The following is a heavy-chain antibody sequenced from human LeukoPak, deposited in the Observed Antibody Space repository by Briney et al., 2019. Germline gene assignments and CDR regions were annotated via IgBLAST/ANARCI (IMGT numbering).Heavy chain of an antibody. J-gene: IGHJ3*02. CDR3: ATIAVAATGIWLQYYYNSSGYYASAFDI. Sequence: PSETLSLTCTVSGGSISSSSYYWGWIRQPPGKGLEWIGSIYYSGSTYYNPSLKSRVTISVDTSQNQFSLKLSSVTAADTAVYYCATIAVAATGIWLQYYYNSSGYYASAFDIWGQRTMVTVSS. CDR2: IYYSGST. D-gene: IGHD3-22*01. V-gene: IGHV4-39*01. CDR1: GGSISSSSYY.